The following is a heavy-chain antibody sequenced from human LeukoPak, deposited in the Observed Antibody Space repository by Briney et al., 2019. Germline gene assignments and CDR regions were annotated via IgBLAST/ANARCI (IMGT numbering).Heavy chain of an antibody. CDR3: ARDRDTRDWFDL. CDR2: IYYTGST. D-gene: IGHD5-24*01. V-gene: IGHV4-61*01. J-gene: IGHJ5*02. Sequence: SETLSLTCTVSGGSVRGGSYYWSWIRQPPGKGLEFIGYIYYTGSTNYNPSLKSRVTVSLDTSKNQFSLNLSSVTAADTAVYFCARDRDTRDWFDLWGQGTLVTVSS. CDR1: GGSVRGGSYY.